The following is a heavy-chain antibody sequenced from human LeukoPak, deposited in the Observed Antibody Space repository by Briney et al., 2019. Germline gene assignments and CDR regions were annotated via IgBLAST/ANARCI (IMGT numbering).Heavy chain of an antibody. CDR2: IRYDGSNK. V-gene: IGHV3-30*02. D-gene: IGHD2-2*02. Sequence: TGGSLRLSCAASGFTFSSYWMSWVRQARGKGLEWVAFIRYDGSNKYYADSVKGRFTISRDNSKDTLYLQMNSLRAEDTAVYYCAKDSEGYCSSTSCYTLNYWGQGTLVTVSS. CDR3: AKDSEGYCSSTSCYTLNY. J-gene: IGHJ4*02. CDR1: GFTFSSYW.